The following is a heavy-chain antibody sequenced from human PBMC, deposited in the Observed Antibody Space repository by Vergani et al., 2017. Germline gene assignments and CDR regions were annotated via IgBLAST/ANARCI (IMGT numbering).Heavy chain of an antibody. J-gene: IGHJ6*02. V-gene: IGHV1-69*12. D-gene: IGHD1-26*01. CDR2: IIPIFGTA. CDR1: GGTFSSYA. CDR3: ARSNSGSYYGGDYYYCGMDV. Sequence: QVQLVQSGAEVKKPGSSVKVSCKASGGTFSSYAISWVRQAPGQGLEWMGGIIPIFGTANYAQKFQGRVTITADESTSTAYMERSSLRSEDTAVYYCARSNSGSYYGGDYYYCGMDVWGQGTTVTVSS.